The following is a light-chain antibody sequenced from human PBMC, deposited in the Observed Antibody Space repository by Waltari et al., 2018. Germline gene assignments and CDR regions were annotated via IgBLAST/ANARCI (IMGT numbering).Light chain of an antibody. Sequence: DIQMTQSPSTRSASVGDRVTITCRASQSISSWLAWYQQKPGKAPKLRIYKASSLENEVPSRFSGSGSGTEFTPTISRLQPDDFATYYCQQYNSYWTFGQGTKVEIK. CDR1: QSISSW. V-gene: IGKV1-5*03. J-gene: IGKJ1*01. CDR2: KAS. CDR3: QQYNSYWT.